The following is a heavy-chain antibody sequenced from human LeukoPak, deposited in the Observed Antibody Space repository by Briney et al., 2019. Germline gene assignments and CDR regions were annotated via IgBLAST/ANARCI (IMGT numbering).Heavy chain of an antibody. CDR1: GVTVSSNY. CDR2: IYTGGNT. D-gene: IGHD1-1*01. V-gene: IGHV3-66*04. J-gene: IGHJ4*02. Sequence: PGGSLRLPCAASGVTVSSNYMTWVRQAPGKGLEWVSVIYTGGNTYYADSVKGRFTISRDNSKNTLHLQMNSLRVEDTAVYYCARLRGEAGTHLSYDYWGQGTLVTVSS. CDR3: ARLRGEAGTHLSYDY.